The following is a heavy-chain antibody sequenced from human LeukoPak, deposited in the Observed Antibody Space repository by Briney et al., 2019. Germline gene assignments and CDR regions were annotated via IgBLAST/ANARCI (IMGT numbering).Heavy chain of an antibody. CDR1: GGSISSSSYY. D-gene: IGHD3-16*01. CDR2: IYYSGST. CDR3: ARDWALDY. Sequence: SETLSLTCTVSGGSISSSSYYWGWIRQPPGKGLEWIGYIYYSGSTYYNPSLKSRVTISVDTSKNQFSLKLSSVTAVDTAVYYCARDWALDYWGQGTLVTVSS. J-gene: IGHJ4*02. V-gene: IGHV4-31*03.